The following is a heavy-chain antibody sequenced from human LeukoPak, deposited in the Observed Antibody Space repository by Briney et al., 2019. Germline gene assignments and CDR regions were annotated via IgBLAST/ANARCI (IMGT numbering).Heavy chain of an antibody. CDR1: GGSISSYY. CDR2: IFYSGTT. J-gene: IGHJ6*03. CDR3: AREHCSGGSCYSIYYYYYMDV. D-gene: IGHD2-15*01. Sequence: SETLSLTCTVSGGSISSYYWSWIRQPPGKGLEWIGFIFYSGTTNYNPSLKSRVTISVDTSKNQFSLKLSSVTAADTAVYYCAREHCSGGSCYSIYYYYYMDVWGKGTTVTVSS. V-gene: IGHV4-59*01.